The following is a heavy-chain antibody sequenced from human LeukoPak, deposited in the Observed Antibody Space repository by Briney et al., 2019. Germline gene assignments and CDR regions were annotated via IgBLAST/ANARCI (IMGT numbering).Heavy chain of an antibody. J-gene: IGHJ3*02. Sequence: SETLSLTCTASGGSIRSHYWSLIRQPPGMGLEWIGYIYYSGSTSYNPSLKSRVTISVDTSKNQLSLKLSSVTAADTAVYYCARVLSWAFDIWGQGTMVTVSS. V-gene: IGHV4-59*11. CDR2: IYYSGST. CDR3: ARVLSWAFDI. CDR1: GGSIRSHY. D-gene: IGHD3-16*02.